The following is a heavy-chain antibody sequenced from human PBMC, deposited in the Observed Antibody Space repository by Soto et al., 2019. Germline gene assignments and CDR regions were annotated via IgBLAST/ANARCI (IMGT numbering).Heavy chain of an antibody. D-gene: IGHD6-6*01. J-gene: IGHJ6*02. CDR2: IIPIFGTA. Sequence: SVKVSCKASGGTFSSYAISWVRQAPGQGLEWMGGIIPIFGTANYAQKFQGRVTITADESTSTAYMELSSLRSEDTAVYYCRIAARGYYYYGMDVWGQGTTVTVSS. CDR1: GGTFSSYA. CDR3: RIAARGYYYYGMDV. V-gene: IGHV1-69*13.